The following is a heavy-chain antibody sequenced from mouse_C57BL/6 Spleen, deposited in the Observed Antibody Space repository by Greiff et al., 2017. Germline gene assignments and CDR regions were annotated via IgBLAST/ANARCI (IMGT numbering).Heavy chain of an antibody. CDR1: GYTFTSYW. CDR3: ARGGNYVGYYYAMDY. CDR2: IDPSDSYT. Sequence: VQLQQPGAELVKPGASVKLSCKASGYTFTSYWMQWVKQRPGQGLEWIGEIDPSDSYTNYNQKFKGKATLTVDTSSSTAYMQLSSLTSEDSAVYYCARGGNYVGYYYAMDYWGQGTSVTVSS. J-gene: IGHJ4*01. D-gene: IGHD2-1*01. V-gene: IGHV1-50*01.